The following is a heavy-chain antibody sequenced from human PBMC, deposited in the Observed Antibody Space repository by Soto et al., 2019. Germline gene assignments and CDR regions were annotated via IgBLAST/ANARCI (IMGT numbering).Heavy chain of an antibody. D-gene: IGHD3-9*01. CDR3: ARVQYYDRVAYGMDV. CDR1: GYSFTGDW. Sequence: GESLKIGCKGSGYSFTGDWISWVHQMPGKGRGWMGRIDPSDSYTNYSPSFQGHVTISADKSISTAYLQWCSLKASGTAMYYCARVQYYDRVAYGMDVWGQGTTVTVS. J-gene: IGHJ6*02. CDR2: IDPSDSYT. V-gene: IGHV5-10-1*01.